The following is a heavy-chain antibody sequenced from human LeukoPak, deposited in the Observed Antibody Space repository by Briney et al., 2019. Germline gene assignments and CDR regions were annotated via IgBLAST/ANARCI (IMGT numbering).Heavy chain of an antibody. J-gene: IGHJ3*02. V-gene: IGHV4-59*01. Sequence: SETLSLTCTVSGDSISTFLWSWIRQPPEKGLEWIGYIYYSGSSNYNPSLKSRVTISVDTSKNQFSLKLTSVTAADTAVYYCARGGHYYDSSGYYNAFDIWGQGTTVTVSS. D-gene: IGHD3-22*01. CDR1: GDSISTFL. CDR2: IYYSGSS. CDR3: ARGGHYYDSSGYYNAFDI.